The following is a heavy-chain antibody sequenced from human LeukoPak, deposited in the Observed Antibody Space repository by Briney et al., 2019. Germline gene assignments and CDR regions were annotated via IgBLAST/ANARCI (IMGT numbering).Heavy chain of an antibody. CDR2: IYYSGNI. D-gene: IGHD3-3*01. J-gene: IGHJ5*02. CDR3: AVTICGVVIYNWFDP. Sequence: PSETLSLTCTVSGGSISSSTYYWGWIRQPPGKGLEWIGSIYYSGNIYYNPSLKSRVPISVDTSKNQFSLNLSSVTAADTALYYCAVTICGVVIYNWFDPWGQGALVTVSS. V-gene: IGHV4-39*01. CDR1: GGSISSSTYY.